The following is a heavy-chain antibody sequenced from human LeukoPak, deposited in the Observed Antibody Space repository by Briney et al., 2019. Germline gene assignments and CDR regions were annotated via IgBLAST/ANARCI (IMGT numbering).Heavy chain of an antibody. CDR1: GYTYTIYG. D-gene: IGHD3-16*02. V-gene: IGHV1-18*01. CDR2: ISAYNGYT. Sequence: ASVKVSCKASGYTYTIYGISWVRQAPGQGLEWMGWISAYNGYTNYAQKLQGRVTMTTDTSTSTAYMELRSLRSDDTAVYYCARSEDDYDYVWGSYRMGPFDYWGQGTLVTVSS. J-gene: IGHJ4*02. CDR3: ARSEDDYDYVWGSYRMGPFDY.